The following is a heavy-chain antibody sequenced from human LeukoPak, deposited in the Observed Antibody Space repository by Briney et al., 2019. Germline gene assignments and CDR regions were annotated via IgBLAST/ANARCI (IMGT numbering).Heavy chain of an antibody. J-gene: IGHJ4*02. CDR3: ARVGPRPYCSGGSCYSASFDY. V-gene: IGHV1-2*02. Sequence: ASVKVSCKASGYTFTGYYMHWVRQAPGQGLEWMGWINPNSGGTNYAQKFQGRVTMTRDTSISTAYMELSRLRSDDTAVYYCARVGPRPYCSGGSCYSASFDYWGQGTLVTVSS. D-gene: IGHD2-15*01. CDR1: GYTFTGYY. CDR2: INPNSGGT.